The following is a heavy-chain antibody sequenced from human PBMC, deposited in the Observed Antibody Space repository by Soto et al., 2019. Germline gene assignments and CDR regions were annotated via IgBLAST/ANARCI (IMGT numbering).Heavy chain of an antibody. CDR1: GGTFSSYA. D-gene: IGHD3-10*01. V-gene: IGHV1-69*01. CDR3: ARSYGSGRPMGFDY. J-gene: IGHJ4*02. CDR2: IIPIFGTA. Sequence: QVQLVQSGAEVKKPVSSVKVSCKASGGTFSSYAISWVRQAPGQGLEWMGGIIPIFGTANYAQKFQGRVTITADESTSTAYMELSSLRSEDTAVYYCARSYGSGRPMGFDYWGQGTLVTVSS.